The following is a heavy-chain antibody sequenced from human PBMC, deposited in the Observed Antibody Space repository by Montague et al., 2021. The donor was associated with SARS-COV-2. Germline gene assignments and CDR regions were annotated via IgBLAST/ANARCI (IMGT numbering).Heavy chain of an antibody. CDR3: ARGQMTISGVLIFIPAVGTLDG. J-gene: IGHJ3*01. V-gene: IGHV4-34*01. CDR2: INLTGSA. CDR1: SGSIRDDY. D-gene: IGHD3-3*01. Sequence: SETRSLTCAVYSGSIRDDYWTWIRLSPGRGLEWNGVINLTGSATYNPSLKGRVTLSRDTSKNQISLKLQPVTPTDTAAYYCARGQMTISGVLIFIPAVGTLDGWGPGTSVTVSS.